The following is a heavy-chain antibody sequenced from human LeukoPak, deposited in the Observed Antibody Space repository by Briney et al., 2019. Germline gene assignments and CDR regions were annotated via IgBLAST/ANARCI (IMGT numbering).Heavy chain of an antibody. CDR2: ITSGGST. V-gene: IGHV3-23*01. J-gene: IGHJ5*02. CDR1: GFTFSNYA. D-gene: IGHD3-10*01. CDR3: TTESAGA. Sequence: GGSLRLSCAASGFTFSNYAMSWVRQAPGKGLEWVSAITSGGSTYYADSVKGRFTISRDNSKNTLYLQMNSLRAEDTAVYYCTTESAGAWGQGTLVTVSS.